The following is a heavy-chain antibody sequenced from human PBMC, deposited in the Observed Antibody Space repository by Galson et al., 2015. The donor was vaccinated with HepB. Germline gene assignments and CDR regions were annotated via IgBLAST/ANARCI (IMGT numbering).Heavy chain of an antibody. CDR1: GFIFSDCG. CDR3: ATDFMVRGVTL. D-gene: IGHD3-10*01. Sequence: SLRLSCAASGFIFSDCGMNWVRQAPGKGLEWISYISSSGSTIYYADSVKGRFTISRDNAKTSAYLQMNSLRDEDTAIYYCATDFMVRGVTLGGQGTLVTVSS. CDR2: ISSSGSTI. V-gene: IGHV3-48*02. J-gene: IGHJ4*02.